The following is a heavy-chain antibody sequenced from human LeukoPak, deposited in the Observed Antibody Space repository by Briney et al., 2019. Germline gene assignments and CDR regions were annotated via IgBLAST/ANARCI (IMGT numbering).Heavy chain of an antibody. J-gene: IGHJ5*02. Sequence: GASVKVSCKASGYTFTGYYMHWVRQAPGQGLEWMGRINPNSGGTNYAQKFQGRVTMTRDTSISTAYMELSRLRSDDTAVYYCARDSSFYCGGGSCYPYNWFDPWGQGTLVTVSS. D-gene: IGHD2-15*01. CDR3: ARDSSFYCGGGSCYPYNWFDP. CDR1: GYTFTGYY. CDR2: INPNSGGT. V-gene: IGHV1-2*06.